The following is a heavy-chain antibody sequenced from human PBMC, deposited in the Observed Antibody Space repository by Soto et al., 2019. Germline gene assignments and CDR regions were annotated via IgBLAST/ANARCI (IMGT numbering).Heavy chain of an antibody. D-gene: IGHD6-13*01. CDR2: INPGDSDT. CDR3: TIAASGTSWFDP. Sequence: GESLKISCKGSGYSFTSYWIGWVRQMPGKGLEWMGIINPGDSDTRYRPPFQGQVTISVDKYISTAYLQWSRMKASDTAMYYCTIAASGTSWFDPWGQGTLVTVSS. V-gene: IGHV5-51*01. J-gene: IGHJ5*02. CDR1: GYSFTSYW.